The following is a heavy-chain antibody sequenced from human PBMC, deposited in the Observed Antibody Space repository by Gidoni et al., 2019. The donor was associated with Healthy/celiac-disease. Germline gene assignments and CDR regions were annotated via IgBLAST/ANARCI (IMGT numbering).Heavy chain of an antibody. CDR3: ARGWGSGWHSHFDY. V-gene: IGHV3-13*04. CDR2: IGTAGDT. D-gene: IGHD6-19*01. J-gene: IGHJ4*02. CDR1: GFTFSSSD. Sequence: EVQLVESGGGLVQPGGSLRLSCAASGFTFSSSDMHWVRQATGKGLEWVSAIGTAGDTYYPVSVKGRFTISRENAKNSLYLQMNSRRAGDTAVYYCARGWGSGWHSHFDYWGQGTLVTVSS.